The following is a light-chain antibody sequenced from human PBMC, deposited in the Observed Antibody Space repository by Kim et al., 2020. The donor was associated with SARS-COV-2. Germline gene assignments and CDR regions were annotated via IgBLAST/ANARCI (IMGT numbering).Light chain of an antibody. Sequence: PGERATLSCRASQSVSSNLAWYQQKPGQAPRLLIYGASTRATGIPARFSGSGSGTEFTLTISSLQSEDFAVYYCQQYNNWPHMYTFGQGTKLEI. J-gene: IGKJ2*01. CDR2: GAS. CDR3: QQYNNWPHMYT. V-gene: IGKV3-15*01. CDR1: QSVSSN.